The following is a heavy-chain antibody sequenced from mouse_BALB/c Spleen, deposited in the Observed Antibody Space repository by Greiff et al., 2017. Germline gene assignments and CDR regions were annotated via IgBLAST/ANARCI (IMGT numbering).Heavy chain of an antibody. V-gene: IGHV14-3*02. Sequence: VQLKESGAELVKPGASVKLSCTASGFNIKDTYMHWVKQRPEQGLEWIGRIDPANGNTKYDPKFQGKATITADTSSNTAYLQLSSLTSEDTAVYYCARSSYDAMDYWGQGTSVTVSS. J-gene: IGHJ4*01. CDR3: ARSSYDAMDY. CDR1: GFNIKDTY. CDR2: IDPANGNT. D-gene: IGHD1-1*01.